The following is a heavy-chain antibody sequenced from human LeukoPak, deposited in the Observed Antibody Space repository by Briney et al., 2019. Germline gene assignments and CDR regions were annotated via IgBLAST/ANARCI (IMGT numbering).Heavy chain of an antibody. D-gene: IGHD6-6*01. CDR2: IGTAGGT. Sequence: GGSLRLSCAASGFTFSSYDMHWVRQATGKGLEWVSAIGTAGGTYYPGSVKGGFTISRENAKNSLYLQMISLRAGDTAVYYCARGRYSSSSGRYFDLWGRGTLVTVSS. CDR3: ARGRYSSSSGRYFDL. CDR1: GFTFSSYD. V-gene: IGHV3-13*01. J-gene: IGHJ2*01.